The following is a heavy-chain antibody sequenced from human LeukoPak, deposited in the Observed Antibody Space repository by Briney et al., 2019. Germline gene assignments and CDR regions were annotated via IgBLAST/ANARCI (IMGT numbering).Heavy chain of an antibody. CDR1: GFSFSSYS. CDR3: ARASSGYGSYYYFYGMDV. CDR2: IDSSRRTI. J-gene: IGHJ6*02. Sequence: RGSLRLSCVASGFSFSSYSMNWVRQAPGKGLEWVSFIDSSRRTIFYADSVKGRFTISRDTAKNSLYLQINSLRDEDTAVYYCARASSGYGSYYYFYGMDVWGQGTTVTVSS. V-gene: IGHV3-48*02. D-gene: IGHD3-22*01.